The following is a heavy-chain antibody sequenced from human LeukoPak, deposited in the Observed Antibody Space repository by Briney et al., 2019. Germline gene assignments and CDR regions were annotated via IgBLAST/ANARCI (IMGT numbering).Heavy chain of an antibody. D-gene: IGHD3-3*01. CDR2: LSGSGGST. J-gene: IGHJ4*02. Sequence: GVSLRLSCAASGFTFGMYAMSWVRQAPGKGLEWVSTLSGSGGSTYYADSVKGRFTISRDSSKNTLYLQMNSLRAEDTAVYYCAKDHEITIFGVVIPYFDYWGQGTLVTVSS. CDR3: AKDHEITIFGVVIPYFDY. V-gene: IGHV3-23*01. CDR1: GFTFGMYA.